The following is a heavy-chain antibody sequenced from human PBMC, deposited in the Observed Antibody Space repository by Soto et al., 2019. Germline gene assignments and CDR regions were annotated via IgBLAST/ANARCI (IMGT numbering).Heavy chain of an antibody. CDR1: GGSIRSYY. J-gene: IGHJ4*02. D-gene: IGHD3-9*01. CDR3: ARGLPLYDILTGYFDY. V-gene: IGHV4-59*01. CDR2: IYYSGST. Sequence: PSETLSLTCTVSGGSIRSYYWSWIRQPPGKGLEWIGYIYYSGSTNYNPSLKSRVTISVDTSKNQFSLKLSSVTAADTAVYYCARGLPLYDILTGYFDYWGQGTLVTVSS.